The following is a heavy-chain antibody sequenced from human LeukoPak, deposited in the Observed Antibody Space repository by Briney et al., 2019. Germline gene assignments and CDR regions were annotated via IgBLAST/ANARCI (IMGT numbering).Heavy chain of an antibody. CDR3: ARDLLPTYYYDSSGPYFDY. CDR1: GFIFSNYA. CDR2: ISYDGSNK. Sequence: GGSLRLSCAASGFIFSNYAMHWVRQAPGKGLEWVALISYDGSNKYYADSVKGRFTISRDNAKNSLYLQMNSLRAEDTAVYYCARDLLPTYYYDSSGPYFDYWGQGTLVTVSS. V-gene: IGHV3-30*04. J-gene: IGHJ4*02. D-gene: IGHD3-22*01.